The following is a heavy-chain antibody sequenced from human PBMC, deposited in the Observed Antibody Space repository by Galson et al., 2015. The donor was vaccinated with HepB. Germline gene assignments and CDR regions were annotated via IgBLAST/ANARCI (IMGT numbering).Heavy chain of an antibody. Sequence: SVKVSCKASGYTFTGYYMHWVRQAPGQGLEWMGWINPNSGGTNYAQKFQGWVTMTRDTSISTAYMELSRLRSDDTAVYYCARDGAGDIVVVPAANDAFDIWGQGTMVTVSS. CDR3: ARDGAGDIVVVPAANDAFDI. V-gene: IGHV1-2*04. CDR2: INPNSGGT. D-gene: IGHD2-2*01. CDR1: GYTFTGYY. J-gene: IGHJ3*02.